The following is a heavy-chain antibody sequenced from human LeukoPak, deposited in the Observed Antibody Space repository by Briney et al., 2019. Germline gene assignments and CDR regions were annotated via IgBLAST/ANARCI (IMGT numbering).Heavy chain of an antibody. CDR3: ARHEGYNWNYGY. CDR2: IYHSGST. D-gene: IGHD1-20*01. V-gene: IGHV4-59*08. Sequence: SETLSLTCTVSGVSISNYYWSWIRQPPGKGLEWIGFIYHSGSTNYNPSLKSPVTISLDTSKNQFSLKLSSVTAADTAVYYCARHEGYNWNYGYWGQGTLVTVSS. CDR1: GVSISNYY. J-gene: IGHJ4*02.